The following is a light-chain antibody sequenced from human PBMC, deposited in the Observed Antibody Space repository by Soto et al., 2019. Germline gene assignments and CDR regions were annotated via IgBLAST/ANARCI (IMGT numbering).Light chain of an antibody. V-gene: IGLV2-14*01. Sequence: QSALTQPASVSGSPGQSITVSCTGTSSDFGDSTYVSWYQQHPGKAPRLIIYDVNNRPSGVAARFSASRSDNTASLTISGLQAEDEADYYCTSYTRSGLIVFGTGTKVTVL. J-gene: IGLJ1*01. CDR3: TSYTRSGLIV. CDR2: DVN. CDR1: SSDFGDSTY.